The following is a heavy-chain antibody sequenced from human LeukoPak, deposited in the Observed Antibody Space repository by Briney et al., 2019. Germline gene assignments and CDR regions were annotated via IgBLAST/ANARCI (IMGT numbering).Heavy chain of an antibody. CDR2: INPNSGGT. CDR3: ATADRHVGSTTTIGT. D-gene: IGHD2/OR15-2a*01. CDR1: GYRFIDYY. J-gene: IGHJ4*02. Sequence: AAVKVSCNTSGYRFIDYYMHMGRQAPGQGLEWMGWINPNSGGTSTAQKFHGRITMTMDTAITTVYMELTWLTSDDTAIYYCATADRHVGSTTTIGTWGEGALVSVSS. V-gene: IGHV1-2*02.